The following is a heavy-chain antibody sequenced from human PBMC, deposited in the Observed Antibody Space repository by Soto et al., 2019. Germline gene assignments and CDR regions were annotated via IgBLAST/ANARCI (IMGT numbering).Heavy chain of an antibody. D-gene: IGHD6-19*01. CDR1: GYTFTGYY. Sequence: QVQLVQSGAEVKKPGASVKVSCKASGYTFTGYYMHWVRQAPGQGLEWMGWINPNSGGTNYAQKFQGRVTMTRDTSISTAYMDLSRLRSDDTAVYYCASNLAVAGDFYGMDVWGQGTTVTVSS. CDR3: ASNLAVAGDFYGMDV. V-gene: IGHV1-2*02. CDR2: INPNSGGT. J-gene: IGHJ6*02.